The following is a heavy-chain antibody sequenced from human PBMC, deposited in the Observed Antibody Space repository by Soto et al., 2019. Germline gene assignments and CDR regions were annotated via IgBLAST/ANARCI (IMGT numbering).Heavy chain of an antibody. V-gene: IGHV4-59*01. CDR2: IYYSGST. Sequence: SETLSLTCTVSGGSISSYYWSWIRQPPGKGLEWIGYIYYSGSTNYNPSLKSRVTISVDTSKNQFSLKLSSVTAADTAVYYCAAGPSTVTYNWFDPWGQGTLVTVSS. D-gene: IGHD4-17*01. CDR3: AAGPSTVTYNWFDP. J-gene: IGHJ5*02. CDR1: GGSISSYY.